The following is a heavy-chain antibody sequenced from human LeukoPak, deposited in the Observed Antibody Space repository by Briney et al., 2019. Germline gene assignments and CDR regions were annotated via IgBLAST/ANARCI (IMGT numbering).Heavy chain of an antibody. CDR3: ANGYSSTWSSVDP. J-gene: IGHJ5*02. D-gene: IGHD6-13*01. Sequence: GGSLRLSCAASGFTVSSNHMSWVRQAPGKGLEWVSVFYNGGSTNYADSVKGRFTISRDNSKNTLSLQMNSLRAEDTAVYCCANGYSSTWSSVDPWGQGILVTVSS. V-gene: IGHV3-53*01. CDR1: GFTVSSNH. CDR2: FYNGGST.